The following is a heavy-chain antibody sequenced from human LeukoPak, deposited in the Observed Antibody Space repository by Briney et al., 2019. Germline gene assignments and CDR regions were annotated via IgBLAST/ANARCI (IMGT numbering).Heavy chain of an antibody. CDR2: IYYSGST. D-gene: IGHD3/OR15-3a*01. J-gene: IGHJ4*02. V-gene: IGHV4-39*07. CDR3: ARAVDWYFDY. CDR1: GGSISSYY. Sequence: SETLSLTCTVSGGSISSYYWGWIRQPPGKGLEWIGSIYYSGSTYYNPSLKSRVTISVDTSKNQFSLKLSSVTAADTAVYYCARAVDWYFDYWGQGTLVTVSS.